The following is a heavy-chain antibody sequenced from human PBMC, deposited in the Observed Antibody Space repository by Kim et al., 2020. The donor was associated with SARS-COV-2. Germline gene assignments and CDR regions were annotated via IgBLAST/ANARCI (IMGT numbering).Heavy chain of an antibody. CDR2: IFTGDSDT. D-gene: IGHD1-26*01. J-gene: IGHJ1*01. Sequence: GESLKISCRGSGDSFPTYWIGWVRQMPGTGLECMGIIFTGDSDTRYSPSFQGQVTISAVKSIGTAYLQWSSLKASDTAMYYCARLHSGSLRQWGQGTLVIVSS. V-gene: IGHV5-51*01. CDR1: GDSFPTYW. CDR3: ARLHSGSLRQ.